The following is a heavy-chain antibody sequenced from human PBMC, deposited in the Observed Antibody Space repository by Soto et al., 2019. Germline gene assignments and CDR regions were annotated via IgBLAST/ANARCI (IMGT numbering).Heavy chain of an antibody. CDR2: IYYSGST. J-gene: IGHJ5*02. CDR3: ARDRGSGWYWFDP. CDR1: GGSISSYY. V-gene: IGHV4-59*01. D-gene: IGHD6-19*01. Sequence: SETLSLTCTVSGGSISSYYWSWIRQPPGKGLEWIGYIYYSGSTNYNPSLKSRVTISVDTSKNQFSLKLSSVTAADTAVYYCARDRGSGWYWFDPWGQGTLVTVSS.